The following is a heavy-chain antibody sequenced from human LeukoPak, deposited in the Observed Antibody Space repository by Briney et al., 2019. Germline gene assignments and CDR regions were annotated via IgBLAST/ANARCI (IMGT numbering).Heavy chain of an antibody. D-gene: IGHD2-21*01. CDR1: GFTFSSYS. J-gene: IGHJ4*02. CDR2: ISINSNYI. CDR3: AKDLGDMVNYFDY. V-gene: IGHV3-21*04. Sequence: GGSLRLSCAASGFTFSSYSMNWVRQAPGQGLEWVSSISINSNYIYYADSMKGRFTISRDDAKNSLYLQMNSLRVEDTAVYYCAKDLGDMVNYFDYWGQGTLVTVSS.